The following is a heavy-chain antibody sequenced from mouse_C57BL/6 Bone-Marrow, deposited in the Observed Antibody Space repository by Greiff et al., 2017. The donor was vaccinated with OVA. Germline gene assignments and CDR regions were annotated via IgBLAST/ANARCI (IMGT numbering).Heavy chain of an antibody. V-gene: IGHV14-4*01. J-gene: IGHJ3*01. CDR1: GFNIKDDY. Sequence: EVQGVESGAELVRPGASVKLSCTASGFNIKDDYMHWVKQRPEQGLEWIGWIDPENGDTEYASKFQGKATITADTSSNTAYLQLSSLTSEDTAVYYCTFYGYDNAYWGQGTLVTVSA. CDR2: IDPENGDT. CDR3: TFYGYDNAY. D-gene: IGHD2-2*01.